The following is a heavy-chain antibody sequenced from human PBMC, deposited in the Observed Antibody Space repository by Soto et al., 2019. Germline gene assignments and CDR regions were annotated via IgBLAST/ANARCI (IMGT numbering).Heavy chain of an antibody. D-gene: IGHD2-21*02. V-gene: IGHV3-23*01. CDR1: GFTFGNYA. Sequence: DVQLLESGGGLVQPGGSLRLACAASGFTFGNYAINWVRLAPGKGLEWVSGISGGGGSTYYADSVKGRFTIFRDTSKNTVFLQMNSLGADDTAVYYCAKGFLVVVTVLRPDDAFDVWGQGTMVTVSS. J-gene: IGHJ3*01. CDR3: AKGFLVVVTVLRPDDAFDV. CDR2: ISGGGGST.